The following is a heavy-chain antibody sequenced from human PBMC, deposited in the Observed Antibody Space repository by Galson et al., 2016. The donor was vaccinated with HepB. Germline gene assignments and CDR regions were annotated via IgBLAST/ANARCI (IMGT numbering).Heavy chain of an antibody. Sequence: QSGAEVTKPGESLKLSCQGSGSSFTSYWIGWVRQMPGKGLEWMGIIYPGDSETKYSPSSQGQVTISADKSIRTAYMQWSGLKASDTAMYYGARVILQDYGDYGDAFDVWGQGTMVIVSS. CDR3: ARVILQDYGDYGDAFDV. V-gene: IGHV5-51*01. CDR1: GSSFTSYW. D-gene: IGHD4-17*01. J-gene: IGHJ3*01. CDR2: IYPGDSET.